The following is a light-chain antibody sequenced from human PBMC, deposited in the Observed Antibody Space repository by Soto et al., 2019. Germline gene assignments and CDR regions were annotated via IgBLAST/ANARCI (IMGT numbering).Light chain of an antibody. CDR1: QSISSW. CDR2: DAS. J-gene: IGKJ1*01. Sequence: DIQMTQSPSTLSASVGDRGTITCRASQSISSWLAWYQQKPGKAHKLLIYDASSLESGVPSRFSGSGSGTEFTLTISSLQPDDFATYYCQQFNSYWWTFGQGTNVDIK. CDR3: QQFNSYWWT. V-gene: IGKV1-5*01.